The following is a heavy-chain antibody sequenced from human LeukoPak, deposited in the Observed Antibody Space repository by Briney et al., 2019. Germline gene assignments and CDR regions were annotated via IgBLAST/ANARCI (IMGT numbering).Heavy chain of an antibody. CDR3: ARDSSGTTHGWSDP. D-gene: IGHD1-7*01. Sequence: SETLSLTCAVSGGSISSRNWWSWVRQPPGKGLEWIGEIYHSGSTNYNPSLKSRVTISVDKSKNQFSLKLSSVTAADTAVYYCARDSSGTTHGWSDPWGQETLVTVSS. J-gene: IGHJ5*02. CDR1: GGSISSRNW. CDR2: IYHSGST. V-gene: IGHV4-4*02.